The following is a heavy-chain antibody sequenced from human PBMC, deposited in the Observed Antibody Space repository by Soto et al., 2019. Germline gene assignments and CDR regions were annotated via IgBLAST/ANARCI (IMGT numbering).Heavy chain of an antibody. CDR3: ARDGGGYDPYYMDV. J-gene: IGHJ6*03. CDR2: IIPIFGTA. Sequence: GASVKVSCKASGGTFSSYAISWVRQAPGQGLEWMGGIIPIFGTANYAQKFQGRVTITADESTSTAYMELSSLRSEDTAVYYCARDGGGYDPYYMDVWGKGTTVTVSS. CDR1: GGTFSSYA. D-gene: IGHD5-12*01. V-gene: IGHV1-69*13.